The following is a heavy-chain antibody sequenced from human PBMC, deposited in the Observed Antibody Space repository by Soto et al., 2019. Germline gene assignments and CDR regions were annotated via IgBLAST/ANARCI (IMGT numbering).Heavy chain of an antibody. V-gene: IGHV1-18*01. Sequence: ASVKVSCKASGYNFNIYGIDWVRQAPGQGLELMGWISAYDGKTTYAEKFQGRVTMTTDASTSTAYMELRSLRPDDTAVYYCARDPHEYWTSYWFDPWGQGTLGTVSS. D-gene: IGHD3-3*01. CDR2: ISAYDGKT. J-gene: IGHJ5*02. CDR1: GYNFNIYG. CDR3: ARDPHEYWTSYWFDP.